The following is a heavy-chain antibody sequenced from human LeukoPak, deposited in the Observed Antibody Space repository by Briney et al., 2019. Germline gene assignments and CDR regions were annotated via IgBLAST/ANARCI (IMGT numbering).Heavy chain of an antibody. D-gene: IGHD2-2*02. CDR3: ARGYCSRTSCYTLDY. V-gene: IGHV1-2*02. Sequence: ASVKVSCKASGYTFAGYYMHWVRQARGQGLEWMGWINPNSGGTNYAQKFQGRVTMTRDTSISTAYMELSRLRSDDTAVYYCARGYCSRTSCYTLDYWGQGTLVTVSS. J-gene: IGHJ4*02. CDR1: GYTFAGYY. CDR2: INPNSGGT.